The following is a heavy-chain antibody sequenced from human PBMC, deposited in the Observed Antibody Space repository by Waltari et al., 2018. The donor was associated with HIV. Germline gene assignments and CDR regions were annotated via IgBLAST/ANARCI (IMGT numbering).Heavy chain of an antibody. D-gene: IGHD3-22*01. CDR3: GRDGAGSGYYSYYCDN. V-gene: IGHV4-30-4*08. CDR1: GGSISSGDYY. Sequence: QVQLQESGPGLVKPSQTLSLTCTVSGGSISSGDYYWSWIRQPPGKGLAWLGYTHYTGRNHYNPCLRSRVTISVDRSKNQFSLKLSSVTAADTTVYYCGRDGAGSGYYSYYCDNWGQGTLVTVSS. CDR2: THYTGRN. J-gene: IGHJ4*02.